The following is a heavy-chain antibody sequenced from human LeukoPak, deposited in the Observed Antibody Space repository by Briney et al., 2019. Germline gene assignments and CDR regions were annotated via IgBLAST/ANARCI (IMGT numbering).Heavy chain of an antibody. Sequence: SETLSLTCTVSGGSVSSGSYYWSWIRQPPGKGLEWIGYIYYSGSTNYNPSLKSRVTISVDTSKNQFSLKLSSVTAADTAVYYCASRKSGSYFPSIDYWGRGTLVTVSS. J-gene: IGHJ4*02. D-gene: IGHD1-26*01. V-gene: IGHV4-61*01. CDR2: IYYSGST. CDR3: ASRKSGSYFPSIDY. CDR1: GGSVSSGSYY.